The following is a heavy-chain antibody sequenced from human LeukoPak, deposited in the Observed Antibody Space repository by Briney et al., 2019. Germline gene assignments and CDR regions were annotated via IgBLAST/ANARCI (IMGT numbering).Heavy chain of an antibody. V-gene: IGHV4-59*02. J-gene: IGHJ6*02. CDR1: GDSVTTYY. Sequence: PSETLSLTCTVSGDSVTTYYWSWIRQPPGKGLEWLGYVYYSGSATHNPSLKSRVTISVDTSKNQFSLRLSSVTAADTAVYYCVRDGSNWSNDYYHGVDVWGQGTTVTVSS. D-gene: IGHD4-11*01. CDR3: VRDGSNWSNDYYHGVDV. CDR2: VYYSGSA.